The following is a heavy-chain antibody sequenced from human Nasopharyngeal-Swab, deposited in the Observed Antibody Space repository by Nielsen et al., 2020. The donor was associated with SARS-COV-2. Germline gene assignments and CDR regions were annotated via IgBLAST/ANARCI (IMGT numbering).Heavy chain of an antibody. CDR1: GYTFTSYY. Sequence: ASVKVSCKASGYTFTSYYMHWVRQAPGQGLEWMGWMNLNSGNTGYAQKFQGRVTMTRNTSISTAYMELSSLRSEDTAVYYCARDSSSSWPIYYYYYYGMDVWGQGTTVTVSS. CDR2: MNLNSGNT. CDR3: ARDSSSSWPIYYYYYYGMDV. D-gene: IGHD6-13*01. V-gene: IGHV1-8*02. J-gene: IGHJ6*02.